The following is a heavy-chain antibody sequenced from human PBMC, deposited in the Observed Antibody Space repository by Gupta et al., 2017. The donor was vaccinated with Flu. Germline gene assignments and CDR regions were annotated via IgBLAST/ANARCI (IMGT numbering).Heavy chain of an antibody. V-gene: IGHV4-39*01. Sequence: QLQLQESGPGLVKPSETLSLTCTVSGGSISSSSYYWGWIRQPPGKGLEWIGSIYYSGSTYYNPSLKSRVTISVDTSKNQFSLKLSSVTAADTAVYYCARHGVGATTFFDYWGQGTLVTVSS. CDR3: ARHGVGATTFFDY. D-gene: IGHD1-26*01. CDR1: GGSISSSSYY. J-gene: IGHJ4*02. CDR2: IYYSGST.